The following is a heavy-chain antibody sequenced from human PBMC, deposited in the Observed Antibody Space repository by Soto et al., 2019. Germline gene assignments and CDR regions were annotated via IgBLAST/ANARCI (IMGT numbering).Heavy chain of an antibody. V-gene: IGHV1-46*01. J-gene: IGHJ4*02. D-gene: IGHD6-19*01. CDR3: ARDKESSARPRAEFDY. Sequence: QGHLVQSGAEVKRPGASVRVSCESSGYMFTSYFIHWVRQAPGQVLEWVGVINPSDGTTTYAQKFQARITMTRETSTTAVDMELSSLRSEDTSVYYCARDKESSARPRAEFDYWGQGTLITVSS. CDR2: INPSDGTT. CDR1: GYMFTSYF.